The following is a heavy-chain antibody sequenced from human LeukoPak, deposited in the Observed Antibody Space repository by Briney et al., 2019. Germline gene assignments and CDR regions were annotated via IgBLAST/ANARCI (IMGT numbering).Heavy chain of an antibody. J-gene: IGHJ5*02. D-gene: IGHD2-2*01. Sequence: ASVKVSCKASGDTFTTYYMYWVRQAPGQGLEWMGIINPSGDSTNYAQKFQGRVTMTRDTSTSTVYMDLSSLRSEDTAVYYCARGSSAAPGQASWFDPWGQGTLVTVSS. CDR2: INPSGDST. V-gene: IGHV1-46*01. CDR3: ARGSSAAPGQASWFDP. CDR1: GDTFTTYY.